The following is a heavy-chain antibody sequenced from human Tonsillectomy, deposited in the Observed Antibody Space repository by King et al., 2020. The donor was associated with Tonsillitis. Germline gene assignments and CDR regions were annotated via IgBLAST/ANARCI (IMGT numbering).Heavy chain of an antibody. CDR3: VKDCAAVGATTPSGY. D-gene: IGHD1-26*01. J-gene: IGHJ4*02. Sequence: VQLVESGGGLVQPGGSLRLSCSASGFTFSSYAMHWVRQAPGKGLEYVSAISSNGGSTYYADSVKGRFTISRDNSKNTLYLQMSSLRAEDTAVYYCVKDCAAVGATTPSGYWGQGTLVNVSS. V-gene: IGHV3-64D*06. CDR1: GFTFSSYA. CDR2: ISSNGGST.